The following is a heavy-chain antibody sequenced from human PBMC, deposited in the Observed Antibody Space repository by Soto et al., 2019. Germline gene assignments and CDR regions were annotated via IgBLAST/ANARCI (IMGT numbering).Heavy chain of an antibody. D-gene: IGHD6-19*01. CDR3: AHGSGWLFDF. CDR1: GFSLTSNAVG. Sequence: QITLKESGPTLVKPTQTLPLTCTFSGFSLTSNAVGVGWFRQPPGKALEWLALIYWDDDNHYSPSLKSRLTFTKDTSKNQVVLIMTNMDPVDTATYYCAHGSGWLFDFWGQGTLVTVSS. V-gene: IGHV2-5*02. CDR2: IYWDDDN. J-gene: IGHJ4*02.